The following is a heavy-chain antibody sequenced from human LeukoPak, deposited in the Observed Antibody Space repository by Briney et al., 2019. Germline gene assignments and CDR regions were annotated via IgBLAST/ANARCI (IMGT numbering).Heavy chain of an antibody. CDR2: ISSSSRNI. V-gene: IGHV3-21*01. D-gene: IGHD5-24*01. J-gene: IGHJ4*02. CDR3: ATESVEMATNPLAY. Sequence: GGSLRLSCAASGYTFSSYSRNWVRHGPGKEREWVSSISSSSRNIYYADSVRGRFTSSRDKAKNSLDLQMNSLRADDAAVYYCATESVEMATNPLAYCGQRTL. CDR1: GYTFSSYS.